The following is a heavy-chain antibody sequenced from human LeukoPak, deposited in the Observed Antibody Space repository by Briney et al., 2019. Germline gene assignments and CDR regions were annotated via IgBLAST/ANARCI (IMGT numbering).Heavy chain of an antibody. CDR2: MPSRGSAT. D-gene: IGHD2-2*01. CDR3: AKGVVVAPDVTPFDY. CDR1: GFTFNTFG. Sequence: GGSLRLSCTTSGFTFNTFGMHWVRQAPGKGLEWVAFMPSRGSATYHAESVKGRFTISRDNSKNTLYLQMNSLRAEDTAVYYCAKGVVVAPDVTPFDYWGQGTLVTVSS. J-gene: IGHJ4*02. V-gene: IGHV3-30*02.